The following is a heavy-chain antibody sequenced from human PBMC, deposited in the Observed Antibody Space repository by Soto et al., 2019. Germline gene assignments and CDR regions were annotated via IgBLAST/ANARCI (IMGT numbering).Heavy chain of an antibody. Sequence: QITLNESGPTVVKPTETLTLTCTFSGFSLTTSGVGVGWVRQSPGKAPEWLAFIYWDDDKRYSTSLKSRLTITKDTSNIQVVLTMANLHPADTATYYCAHRVLRAVFGLVTTTAIYFDFWGQGTPVVVSS. CDR1: GFSLTTSGVG. CDR2: IYWDDDK. D-gene: IGHD3-3*01. CDR3: AHRVLRAVFGLVTTTAIYFDF. J-gene: IGHJ4*02. V-gene: IGHV2-5*02.